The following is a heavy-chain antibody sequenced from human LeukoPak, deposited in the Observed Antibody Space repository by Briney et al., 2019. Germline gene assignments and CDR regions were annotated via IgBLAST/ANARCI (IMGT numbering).Heavy chain of an antibody. D-gene: IGHD3-9*01. J-gene: IGHJ4*02. V-gene: IGHV3-30-3*01. CDR3: ARSPSPPPFYDILTGTHFDY. CDR2: ISYDGSNK. Sequence: PGGSLRLSCAASGFTFSSYAMHWVRQAPGKGLEWVAVISYDGSNKYYADSVKGRFTISRDNSKNTLYLQMNSLRAEDTAVYYCARSPSPPPFYDILTGTHFDYWGQGTLVTVSS. CDR1: GFTFSSYA.